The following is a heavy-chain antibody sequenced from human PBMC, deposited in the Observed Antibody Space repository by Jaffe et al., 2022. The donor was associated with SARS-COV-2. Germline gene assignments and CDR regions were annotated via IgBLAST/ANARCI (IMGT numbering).Heavy chain of an antibody. CDR2: ISWDGGST. J-gene: IGHJ4*02. Sequence: EVQLVESGGVVVQPGGSLRLSCAASGFTFDDYTMHWVRQAPGKGLEWVSLISWDGGSTYYADSVKGRFTISRDNSKNSLYLQMNSLRTEDTALYYCAKDGGDGYSSGWLFDYWGQGTLVTVSS. V-gene: IGHV3-43*01. CDR3: AKDGGDGYSSGWLFDY. D-gene: IGHD6-19*01. CDR1: GFTFDDYT.